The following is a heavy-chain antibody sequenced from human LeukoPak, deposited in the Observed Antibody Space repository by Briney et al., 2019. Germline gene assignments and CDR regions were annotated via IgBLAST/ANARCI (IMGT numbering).Heavy chain of an antibody. CDR1: GFTFSSYG. J-gene: IGHJ4*02. V-gene: IGHV3-30*02. CDR3: AKDTIGQSDGDYAVGWNY. CDR2: IRYDGSNK. Sequence: GGSLRLSCAASGFTFSSYGMHWVRQAPGKGLEWVAFIRYDGSNKYYADSVKGRFTISRDNSKNTLYLQMNSLRAEDTAVYYCAKDTIGQSDGDYAVGWNYWGQGTLVTVSS. D-gene: IGHD4-17*01.